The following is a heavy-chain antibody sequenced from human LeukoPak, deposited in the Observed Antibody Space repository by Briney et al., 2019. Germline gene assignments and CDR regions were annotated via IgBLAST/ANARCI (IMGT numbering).Heavy chain of an antibody. CDR2: ISSSTNRT. CDR3: ARDGVGTMAVSNFDS. D-gene: IGHD2-2*01. Sequence: GGSLRLSCVTSGLTFRGYDMFWVRQAPGKGLEWISYISSSTNRTHYADSVKGRFTISRDNSKNTLYLQMNSLRAEDTAVYYCARDGVGTMAVSNFDSWGQGALVTVSS. V-gene: IGHV3-48*01. CDR1: GLTFRGYD. J-gene: IGHJ4*02.